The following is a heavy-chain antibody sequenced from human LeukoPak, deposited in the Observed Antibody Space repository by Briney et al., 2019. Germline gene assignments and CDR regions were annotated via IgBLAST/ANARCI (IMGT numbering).Heavy chain of an antibody. CDR2: MNPNSGNT. V-gene: IGHV1-8*01. J-gene: IGHJ4*02. CDR3: ARSASATGDSA. CDR1: GYTFTNDD. Sequence: GASVKLSCTASGYTFTNDDISWGRRATGQGLEGRGKMNPNSGNTGYAQKFQGRVTMTRSTSVSPVHMELNSLTPEHTPVYFCARSASATGDSAWGEETLVTVSS. D-gene: IGHD2-15*01.